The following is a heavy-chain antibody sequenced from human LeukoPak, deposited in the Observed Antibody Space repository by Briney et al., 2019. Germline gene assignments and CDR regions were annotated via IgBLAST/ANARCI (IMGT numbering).Heavy chain of an antibody. J-gene: IGHJ4*02. V-gene: IGHV3-53*01. D-gene: IGHD6-13*01. Sequence: GGSLRLSCAASGFTVSSNYMNWVRQAPGKGLEWVSVIYSGGSTYYADSVKGRFTISRDNSKNTVFLQMNSLRGEDTAVYYCARESGIAAAHFDYWGQGTLVTVSS. CDR3: ARESGIAAAHFDY. CDR1: GFTVSSNY. CDR2: IYSGGST.